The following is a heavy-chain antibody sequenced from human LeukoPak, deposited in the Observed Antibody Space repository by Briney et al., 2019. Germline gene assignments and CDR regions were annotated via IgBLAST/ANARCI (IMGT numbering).Heavy chain of an antibody. CDR2: ISGSGGST. Sequence: PGGSLRLSCAASGFTFSSYAMSWVRQAPGKGLEWDSAISGSGGSTYYADSVKGRFTISRDNSKNTLYLQMNSLRAEDTAVYYCAKNSGYDLFPYYFDYWGQGTLVTVSS. J-gene: IGHJ4*02. CDR3: AKNSGYDLFPYYFDY. D-gene: IGHD5-12*01. CDR1: GFTFSSYA. V-gene: IGHV3-23*01.